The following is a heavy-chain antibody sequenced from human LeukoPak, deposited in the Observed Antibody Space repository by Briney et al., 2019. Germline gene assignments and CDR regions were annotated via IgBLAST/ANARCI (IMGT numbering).Heavy chain of an antibody. CDR2: IYTSGST. V-gene: IGHV4-4*07. CDR3: AREGVSSRYLDY. J-gene: IGHJ4*02. CDR1: GGSISSYY. Sequence: SETLSLTCTVSGGSISSYYWSWIRQPAGKGLEWIGRIYTSGSTNYKPSLGSRVTMSVDTSKNQFSLNLTSVTAADTAVYYCAREGVSSRYLDYWGQGTLGTVSS. D-gene: IGHD1-26*01.